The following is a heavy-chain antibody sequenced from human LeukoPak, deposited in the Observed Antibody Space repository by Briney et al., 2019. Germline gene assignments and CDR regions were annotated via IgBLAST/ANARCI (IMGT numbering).Heavy chain of an antibody. CDR1: GGTFSSYA. CDR3: ARVLRMGYCSSTSCYIGEGRGAFDI. D-gene: IGHD2-2*02. V-gene: IGHV1-69*05. J-gene: IGHJ3*02. CDR2: IIPIFGTA. Sequence: SVKVSCKASGGTFSSYAISWVRQAPGQGLEWMGGIIPIFGTANYAQKFQGRVTITTDESTSTAYMELSSLRSEDTAVYYCARVLRMGYCSSTSCYIGEGRGAFDIWGQGTMVTVSS.